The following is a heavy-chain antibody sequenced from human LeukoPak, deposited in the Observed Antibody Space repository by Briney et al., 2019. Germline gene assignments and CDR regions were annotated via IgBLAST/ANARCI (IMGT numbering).Heavy chain of an antibody. Sequence: ASVKVSCKASGYTFTSYAMHWVRQAPGQRLEWMGWSNAGNGNTKYSQEFQGRVTITRDTSASTAYMELSSLRSEDMAVYYCARLVPAAAYPYYYYYYMDVWGKGTTVTVSS. D-gene: IGHD2-2*01. J-gene: IGHJ6*03. CDR1: GYTFTSYA. V-gene: IGHV1-3*02. CDR3: ARLVPAAAYPYYYYYYMDV. CDR2: SNAGNGNT.